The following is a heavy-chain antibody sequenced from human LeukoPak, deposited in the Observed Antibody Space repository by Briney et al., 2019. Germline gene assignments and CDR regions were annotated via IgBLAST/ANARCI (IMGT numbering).Heavy chain of an antibody. CDR1: GYTFTGYY. Sequence: ASVKVSCKASGYTFTGYYMHWVRQAPGQGLEWMGWINPNSGGTNYAQKFQGRVTMTRDTSISTAYMEPSRLRSDDTAVYYCARTRSSSWSAPIVYWGQGTLVTVSS. CDR2: INPNSGGT. V-gene: IGHV1-2*02. CDR3: ARTRSSSWSAPIVY. J-gene: IGHJ4*02. D-gene: IGHD6-13*01.